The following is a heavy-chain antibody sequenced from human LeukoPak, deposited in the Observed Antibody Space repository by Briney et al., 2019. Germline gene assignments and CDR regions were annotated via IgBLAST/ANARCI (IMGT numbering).Heavy chain of an antibody. D-gene: IGHD1-26*01. CDR3: ARDKPRGSYYGSIFDS. V-gene: IGHV3-7*01. CDR2: IRGDGGEI. J-gene: IGHJ4*02. CDR1: GFTFSSYW. Sequence: GGSLRLSCEASGFTFSSYWMSWVRQAPGKGLEWVANIRGDGGEIYYVDSVKGRFTISRDNAKSSLFLQMNSLRAEDAAVYYCARDKPRGSYYGSIFDSWGQGTLVTVSS.